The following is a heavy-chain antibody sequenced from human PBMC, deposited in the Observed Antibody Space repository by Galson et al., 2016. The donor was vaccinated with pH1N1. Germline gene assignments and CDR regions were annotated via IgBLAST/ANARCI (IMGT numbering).Heavy chain of an antibody. CDR2: ISGSGGYT. CDR3: ARDNLRGSGSPDASDV. CDR1: GFTLSSYA. Sequence: SLRLSCAASGFTLSSYAMSWDRQAPGKGLEWVSAISGSGGYTYFADSVQGRFTISRDNSKNTLYLQMNTLRAEDTAVYYCARDNLRGSGSPDASDVWGQGTMVTVSS. D-gene: IGHD3-10*02. V-gene: IGHV3-23*01. J-gene: IGHJ3*01.